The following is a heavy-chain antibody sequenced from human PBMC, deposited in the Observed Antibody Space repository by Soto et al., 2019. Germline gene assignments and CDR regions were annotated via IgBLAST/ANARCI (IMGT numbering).Heavy chain of an antibody. CDR3: AVEYYAGSGGAY. V-gene: IGHV1-18*01. Sequence: QVQLVQSGAEVKKPGASVKVSCKASGYTFTSYGISWVRQAPGQGLEWMGWISAYNGNTNYAQKLQGRVTMTTDTSTSAASTGLRSLGPDGTAADDWAVEYYAGSGGAYWGQGTLVTVSS. CDR1: GYTFTSYG. CDR2: ISAYNGNT. D-gene: IGHD3-10*01. J-gene: IGHJ4*02.